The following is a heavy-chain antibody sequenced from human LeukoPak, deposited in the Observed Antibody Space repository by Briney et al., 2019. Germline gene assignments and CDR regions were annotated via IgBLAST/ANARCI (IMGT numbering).Heavy chain of an antibody. D-gene: IGHD6-19*01. J-gene: IGHJ4*02. V-gene: IGHV4-31*03. CDR1: GGSISSGGYY. CDR2: IYYSGST. Sequence: SETLSLTCTVSGGSISSGGYYWSWIRQHPGKGLEWIGYIYYSGSTYYNPSLKSRVTISVDTSKNQFSLKLSSVTAADTAVYYCARDRGRPVAGFDYWGQGTLVTVPS. CDR3: ARDRGRPVAGFDY.